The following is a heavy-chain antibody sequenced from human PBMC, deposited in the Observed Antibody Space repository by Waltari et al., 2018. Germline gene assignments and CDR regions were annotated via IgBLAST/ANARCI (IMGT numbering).Heavy chain of an antibody. D-gene: IGHD1-20*01. CDR3: AHKPIKKAFDF. V-gene: IGHV2-5*01. CDR2: IYWNDDE. Sequence: QITLKESGPTLVKPTQTLTLTCTVSGISLNSVGVGVGWIRQSPGKALECLAVIYWNDDERYSPSLQTRLNITKDTSKNQVVLTVTNMGPGDTATYFCAHKPIKKAFDFWGQGIFVTVSS. J-gene: IGHJ4*02. CDR1: GISLNSVGVG.